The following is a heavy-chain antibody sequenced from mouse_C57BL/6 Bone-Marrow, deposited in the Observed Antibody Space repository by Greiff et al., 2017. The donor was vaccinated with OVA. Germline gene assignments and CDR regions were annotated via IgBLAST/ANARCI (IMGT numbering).Heavy chain of an antibody. J-gene: IGHJ4*01. CDR1: GYTFTDYY. Sequence: VQLQQSGPELVKPGASVKISCKASGYTFTDYYMNWVKQSHGKSLEWIGDINPNNGGTSYNQKFKGKATLTVDKSSSTAYMELRSLTSEDSAVYYCARYYYGSSYHAMGYWGQGTSVTVSS. CDR3: ARYYYGSSYHAMGY. CDR2: INPNNGGT. V-gene: IGHV1-26*01. D-gene: IGHD1-1*01.